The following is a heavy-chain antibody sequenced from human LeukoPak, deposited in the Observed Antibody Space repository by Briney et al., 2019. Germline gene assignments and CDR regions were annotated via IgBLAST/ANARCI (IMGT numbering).Heavy chain of an antibody. Sequence: GGSLGLSCAASGLTVSSNYMSWVRQAPGKGLEWVSVLYSGGSTYYADSVKGRFTISRDNSKNTLYLQMNSLRAEDTAVYYCARSREHKYEVDYWGQGTLVTVSS. CDR3: ARSREHKYEVDY. J-gene: IGHJ4*02. CDR1: GLTVSSNY. V-gene: IGHV3-53*01. D-gene: IGHD1/OR15-1a*01. CDR2: LYSGGST.